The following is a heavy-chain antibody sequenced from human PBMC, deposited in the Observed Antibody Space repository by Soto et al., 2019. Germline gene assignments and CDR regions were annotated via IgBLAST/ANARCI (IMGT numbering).Heavy chain of an antibody. CDR2: ISASGGST. Sequence: GGSLRLSCAASGFTFNNYAMTWVRQAPGKGLEWVSGISASGGSTYHADSVKGRFTISRDNSKNTLYLQMKSLRAEDTAIYCCAKLIDFWSGSMSYWGQGTLVTVSS. CDR3: AKLIDFWSGSMSY. V-gene: IGHV3-23*01. J-gene: IGHJ4*02. CDR1: GFTFNNYA. D-gene: IGHD3-3*01.